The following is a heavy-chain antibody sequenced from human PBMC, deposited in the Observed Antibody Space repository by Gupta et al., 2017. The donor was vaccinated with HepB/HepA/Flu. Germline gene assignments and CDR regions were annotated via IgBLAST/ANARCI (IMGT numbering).Heavy chain of an antibody. CDR1: GFTFGGNA. D-gene: IGHD3-3*01. J-gene: IGHJ6*03. V-gene: IGHV3-23*01. Sequence: EVQLLESGGGLVQPGGSLRISCAASGFTFGGNAMSWVRQAQGKGLEWVSGIGSDLKAHYADSVKGRFTISRDNSKNTLYLQMSSLRAEDTALYYCAKDLFFWSAMDVWGEGTTVTVSS. CDR2: IGSDLKA. CDR3: AKDLFFWSAMDV.